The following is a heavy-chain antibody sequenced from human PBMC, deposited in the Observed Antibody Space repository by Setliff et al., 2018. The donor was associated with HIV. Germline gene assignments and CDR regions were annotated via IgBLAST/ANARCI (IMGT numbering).Heavy chain of an antibody. V-gene: IGHV4-38-2*01. D-gene: IGHD6-19*01. Sequence: SETLSLTCAVSGYAINNNFFWGWVRQPPGKGLEWIGSIYHSGSTYYNPSLKSRVTMSVDTSKNQFSLKLSSVTAADTAVYYCARARPGIAVAGTLFDYWGQGTLVTVSS. CDR1: GYAINNNFF. CDR2: IYHSGST. J-gene: IGHJ4*02. CDR3: ARARPGIAVAGTLFDY.